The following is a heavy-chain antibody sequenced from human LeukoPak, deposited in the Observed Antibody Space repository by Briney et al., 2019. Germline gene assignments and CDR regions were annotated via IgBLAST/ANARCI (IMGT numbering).Heavy chain of an antibody. CDR2: IYHSGST. CDR3: ARDHYDSSGYYYRY. J-gene: IGHJ4*02. Sequence: SETLSLTCAVSGGSTSSSNWWSWVRQPPGKGLEWIGEIYHSGSTNYNPSLKSRVTISVDKSKNQFSLKLSSVTAADTAVYYCARDHYDSSGYYYRYWGQGTLVTVSS. D-gene: IGHD3-22*01. V-gene: IGHV4-4*02. CDR1: GGSTSSSNW.